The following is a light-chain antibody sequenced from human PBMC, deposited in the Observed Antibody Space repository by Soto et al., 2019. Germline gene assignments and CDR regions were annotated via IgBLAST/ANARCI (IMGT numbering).Light chain of an antibody. CDR1: QSVSSN. J-gene: IGKJ5*01. CDR3: QQYAGSPIT. V-gene: IGKV3-15*01. CDR2: GAS. Sequence: EMVMTQSPATLSVSPGERATLSCRASQSVSSNLAWYQQKPGQAPRLLIYGASTRATGIPARFSGSGSGTDFTLTIRRLEPEDFALYYCQQYAGSPITFGQGTRLEIK.